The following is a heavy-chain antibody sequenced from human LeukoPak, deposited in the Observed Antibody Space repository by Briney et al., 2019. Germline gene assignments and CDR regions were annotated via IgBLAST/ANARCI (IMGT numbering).Heavy chain of an antibody. CDR3: AKEGRPNSGGGYFDY. CDR2: LSESGGLA. Sequence: PGGSLRLSCAASGFTFSIYAMAWVRQAPGKGPEWVSTLSESGGLAYYADSVKGRFTISRDNSKNTLHLQVNSLRAEDTAVYYCAKEGRPNSGGGYFDYWGQGTLVTVSP. J-gene: IGHJ4*02. D-gene: IGHD4-23*01. V-gene: IGHV3-23*01. CDR1: GFTFSIYA.